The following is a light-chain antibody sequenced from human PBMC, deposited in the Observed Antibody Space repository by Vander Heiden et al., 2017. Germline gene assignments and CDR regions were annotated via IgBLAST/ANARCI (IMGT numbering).Light chain of an antibody. CDR2: KAS. V-gene: IGKV1-5*03. CDR1: QSITTW. J-gene: IGKJ2*01. CDR3: QQYNSYPYT. Sequence: DIQMTQSPSTLSASVGDRVTITCRASQSITTWLAWYQQKPGKAPNLLIYKASSLHVGVPSRFSGSGSGTEFTLTISSLQHDEFATYFCQQYNSYPYTFGQGTNLEIK.